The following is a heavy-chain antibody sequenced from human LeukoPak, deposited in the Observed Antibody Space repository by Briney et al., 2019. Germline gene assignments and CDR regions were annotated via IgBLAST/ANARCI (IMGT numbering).Heavy chain of an antibody. CDR2: LSHAGTN. CDR1: GGSITSNSYS. CDR3: ARLRGGVQLWGD. V-gene: IGHV4-39*01. J-gene: IGHJ4*02. Sequence: SSETLSLTCTVSGGSITSNSYSWGWIRQPPGKGLQWIVTLSHAGTNYYNPSLKSRVTVPVDRSKNQFSLKLTSVTATDTAVYYCARLRGGVQLWGDWGQGTLVTVSS. D-gene: IGHD5-18*01.